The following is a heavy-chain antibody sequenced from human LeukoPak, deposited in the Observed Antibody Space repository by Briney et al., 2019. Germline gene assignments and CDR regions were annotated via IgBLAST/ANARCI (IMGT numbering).Heavy chain of an antibody. CDR2: IIPIFGTP. J-gene: IGHJ3*02. Sequence: SVKVSCKTSGGTFSTYAINWVRQAPGQGLEWMGRIIPIFGTPKYAQKFQGRVTITTDESTSTAYMELSSLRSEDTAVYYCARVGDGLNDAFDIWGQGTMVTVSS. D-gene: IGHD5-24*01. CDR1: GGTFSTYA. CDR3: ARVGDGLNDAFDI. V-gene: IGHV1-69*05.